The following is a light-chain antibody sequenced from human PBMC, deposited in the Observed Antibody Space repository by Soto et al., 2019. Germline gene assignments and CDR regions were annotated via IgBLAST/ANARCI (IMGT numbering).Light chain of an antibody. J-gene: IGKJ2*02. CDR3: QQSYSTPRT. CDR1: QSISTY. V-gene: IGKV1-39*01. CDR2: AAS. Sequence: DIQMTPSPSSLSASVGDRVTITCRASQSISTYLNWYQQKVGKAPKLLIYAASSLQRGVPSRFSGRGSGTDVTLTISSLQPEDFATYYCQQSYSTPRTCGQGTKLEIK.